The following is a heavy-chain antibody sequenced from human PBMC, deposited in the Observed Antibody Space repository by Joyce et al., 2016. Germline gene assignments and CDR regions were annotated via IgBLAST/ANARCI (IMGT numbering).Heavy chain of an antibody. D-gene: IGHD2-15*01. CDR2: INPKSGGT. V-gene: IGHV1-2*06. Sequence: QVQLVQSGAEVKKPGASVKVSCKASGYTFTGYYMHWVRQAPGQGLKGMGRINPKSGGTNFAQKFQGRVTMTRDTSISTAYMELSRLRSDDTAVYYCARVLVGDCSGGSCYFDYWGQGSLVTVSS. J-gene: IGHJ4*02. CDR3: ARVLVGDCSGGSCYFDY. CDR1: GYTFTGYY.